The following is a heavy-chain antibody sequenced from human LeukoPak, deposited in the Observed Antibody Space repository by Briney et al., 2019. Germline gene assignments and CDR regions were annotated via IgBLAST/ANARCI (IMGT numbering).Heavy chain of an antibody. D-gene: IGHD3-22*01. Sequence: GGSLRLSCEASGLTFSNHGMSWVRQAPGKGLQWVSAITGDGTTTYYADSVKGRFTISRDNAKNSLYLQMNSLRAEDTALYYCAKGDTMIQGAFDIWGQGTMVTVSS. V-gene: IGHV3-23*01. CDR3: AKGDTMIQGAFDI. J-gene: IGHJ3*02. CDR1: GLTFSNHG. CDR2: ITGDGTTT.